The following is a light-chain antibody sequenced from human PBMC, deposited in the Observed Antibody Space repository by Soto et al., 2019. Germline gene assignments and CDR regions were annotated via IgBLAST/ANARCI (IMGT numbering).Light chain of an antibody. CDR1: TSEVDIYNL. Sequence: QSALTQPASVSGSPGQSVTLSCTGTTSEVDIYNLVSWYQQHPGKAPKLMIYEATKRPSGVSDRFSGSKSGNTTSLTISGLQTDDEADYYCSSYAGSNTVIFCGGTKLTVL. CDR3: SSYAGSNTVI. CDR2: EAT. J-gene: IGLJ2*01. V-gene: IGLV2-23*01.